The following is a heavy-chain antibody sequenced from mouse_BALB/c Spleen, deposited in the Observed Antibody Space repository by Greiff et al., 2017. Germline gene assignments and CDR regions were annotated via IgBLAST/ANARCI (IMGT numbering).Heavy chain of an antibody. Sequence: EVKLVESGGGLVTPGGSLKLSCAVSGFTFSSYAMSWVRQTPEKRLEWVASISSGGSTYYPDSVKGRFTISRDNAKNTLYLQMSSLKSEDTAMYYCARQEYYGNYGYFDYWGQGTTLTVSS. V-gene: IGHV5-6-5*01. CDR3: ARQEYYGNYGYFDY. D-gene: IGHD2-1*01. CDR1: GFTFSSYA. J-gene: IGHJ2*01. CDR2: ISSGGST.